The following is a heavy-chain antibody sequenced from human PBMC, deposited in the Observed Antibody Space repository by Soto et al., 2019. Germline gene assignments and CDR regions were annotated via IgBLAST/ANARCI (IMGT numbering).Heavy chain of an antibody. V-gene: IGHV3-30-3*01. Sequence: QVQLVESGGGVVQPGRSLRLSCAASGFTFSNYAMHWVRQAPGKGLEWVAVIYYDGSKKYHADSVKGRFTISRDNFNNTMYLKMNSLRTDDTAVYYCASAYCGGDCDRLGYAFDIWGQGTMVTVSS. CDR1: GFTFSNYA. CDR3: ASAYCGGDCDRLGYAFDI. CDR2: IYYDGSKK. J-gene: IGHJ3*02. D-gene: IGHD2-21*02.